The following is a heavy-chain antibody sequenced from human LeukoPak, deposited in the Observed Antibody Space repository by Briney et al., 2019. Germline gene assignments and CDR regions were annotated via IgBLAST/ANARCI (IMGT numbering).Heavy chain of an antibody. CDR2: ISYDGSNK. Sequence: SGRSLRLSCAASGFTFSSYGMHWVRQAPGKGLEWVAVISYDGSNKYYADSVKGRFTISRDNSKNTLYLQMNSLRAEDTAVYYCAKDTIWFGELLSGPYYGMDVWGQGTTVTVSS. D-gene: IGHD3-10*01. CDR1: GFTFSSYG. J-gene: IGHJ6*02. V-gene: IGHV3-30*18. CDR3: AKDTIWFGELLSGPYYGMDV.